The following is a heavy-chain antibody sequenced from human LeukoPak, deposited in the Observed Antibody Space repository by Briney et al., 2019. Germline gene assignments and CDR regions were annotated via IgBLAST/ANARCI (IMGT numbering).Heavy chain of an antibody. Sequence: PGGSLRLSCAASGFPFSSYVMHGLRQAPGKGREGVEVIWFDGGKIYYADSVKGRFTISRDNSKNTLYLQMNSLRAEDTAVYHCARDFTNIRGGGYFDNWGQGTLVTVSS. D-gene: IGHD2-15*01. CDR1: GFPFSSYV. V-gene: IGHV3-33*01. CDR2: IWFDGGKI. J-gene: IGHJ4*02. CDR3: ARDFTNIRGGGYFDN.